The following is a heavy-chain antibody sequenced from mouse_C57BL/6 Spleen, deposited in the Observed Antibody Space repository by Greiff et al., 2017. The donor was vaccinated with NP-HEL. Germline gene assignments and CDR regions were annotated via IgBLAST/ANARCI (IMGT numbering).Heavy chain of an antibody. Sequence: QVQLKQPGAELVKPGASVKLSCKASGYTFTSYWMHWVKQRPGQGLEWIGMIHPNSGSTNYNEKFKSKATLTVDKSSSTAYMQLSSLTSEDSAVYYCARGETGTDAMDYWGQGTSVTVSS. V-gene: IGHV1-64*01. CDR2: IHPNSGST. D-gene: IGHD4-1*01. J-gene: IGHJ4*01. CDR3: ARGETGTDAMDY. CDR1: GYTFTSYW.